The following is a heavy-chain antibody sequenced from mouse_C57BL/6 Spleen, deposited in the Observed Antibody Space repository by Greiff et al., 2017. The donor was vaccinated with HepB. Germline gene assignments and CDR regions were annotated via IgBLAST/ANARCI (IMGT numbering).Heavy chain of an antibody. D-gene: IGHD1-2*01. CDR2: IYPRSGNT. J-gene: IGHJ2*01. CDR1: GYTFTSYG. Sequence: QVQLQQSGAELARPGASVKLSCKASGYTFTSYGISWVKQRPGQGLEWIGEIYPRSGNTYYNEKFKGKATLTADKSSSTAYMELRSLTSGDSAVDFCARENYGGGDDFDYWGQGTTLTVAS. V-gene: IGHV1-81*01. CDR3: ARENYGGGDDFDY.